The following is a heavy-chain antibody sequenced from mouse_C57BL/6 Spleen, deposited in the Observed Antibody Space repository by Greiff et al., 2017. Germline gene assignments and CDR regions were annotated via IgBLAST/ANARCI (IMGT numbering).Heavy chain of an antibody. CDR2: IDPEDGDT. J-gene: IGHJ3*01. CDR1: GFNIKDYY. D-gene: IGHD1-1*01. Sequence: VQLQQSGAELVRPGASVKLSCTASGFNIKDYYMHWVKQRPEQGLEWIGRIDPEDGDTEYAPKFQGKATMTADTSSHTAYLQLSSLTSEDTAVYYFTLLYGFAYWGQGTLVTVSA. V-gene: IGHV14-1*01. CDR3: TLLYGFAY.